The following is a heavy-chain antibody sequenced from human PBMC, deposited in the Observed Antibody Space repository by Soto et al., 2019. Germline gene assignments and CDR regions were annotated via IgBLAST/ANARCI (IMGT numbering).Heavy chain of an antibody. CDR3: AAVQGGGTTFHF. D-gene: IGHD1-7*01. J-gene: IGHJ4*02. V-gene: IGHV1-58*02. CDR1: GFTFTNSA. CDR2: IVVGSGRT. Sequence: SVKVSCKASGFTFTNSAIQWVRQARGQRLEWIGWIVVGSGRTDYAQKFQERLTITRDMSTTTAYMELSSLRLEDTAVYYCAAVQGGGTTFHFWGQGTLVTVSS.